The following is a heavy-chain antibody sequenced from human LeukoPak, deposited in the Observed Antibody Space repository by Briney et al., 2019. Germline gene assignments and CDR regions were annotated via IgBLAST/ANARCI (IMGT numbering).Heavy chain of an antibody. CDR1: GYTFTSYY. Sequence: ALVKVSCKASGYTFTSYYMHWVRQAPGQGLEWMGIINPSGGSTSYAQKFQGRVTMTRDTSTSTVYMELSSLRSEDTAVYYCAREDTATLFSYWGQGTLVTVSS. CDR3: AREDTATLFSY. V-gene: IGHV1-46*01. D-gene: IGHD5-18*01. CDR2: INPSGGST. J-gene: IGHJ4*02.